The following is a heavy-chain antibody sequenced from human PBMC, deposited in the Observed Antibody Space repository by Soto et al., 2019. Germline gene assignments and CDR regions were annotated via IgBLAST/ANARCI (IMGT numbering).Heavy chain of an antibody. Sequence: PSETLSLTCTVSGGSISSSSYYWGWIRQPPGKGLEWIGSIYYSGSTYYNPSLKSRVTISVDTSKNQFSLKLSSVTAADTAVYYCARLAEWFGELLLGPYDYWGQGTLVTVSS. D-gene: IGHD3-10*01. CDR3: ARLAEWFGELLLGPYDY. CDR1: GGSISSSSYY. CDR2: IYYSGST. J-gene: IGHJ4*02. V-gene: IGHV4-39*01.